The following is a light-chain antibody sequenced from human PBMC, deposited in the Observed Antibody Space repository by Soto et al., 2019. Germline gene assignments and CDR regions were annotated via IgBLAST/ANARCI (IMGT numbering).Light chain of an antibody. V-gene: IGLV2-14*01. CDR3: SSYAGSSNV. J-gene: IGLJ1*01. CDR1: SSDVGTRNF. Sequence: QSVLTQPASVSGSPGQSITISCTGTSSDVGTRNFVSWYQQHPGKAPKLMIYQVTNRPSGVSNRFSGSKSGNTASLTVSGLQAEDEADYYCSSYAGSSNVFGTGTKVTVL. CDR2: QVT.